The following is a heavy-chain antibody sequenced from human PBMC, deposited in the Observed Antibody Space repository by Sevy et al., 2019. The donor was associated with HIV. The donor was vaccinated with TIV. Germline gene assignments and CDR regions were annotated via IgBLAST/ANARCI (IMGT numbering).Heavy chain of an antibody. CDR2: IHTDGSSS. CDR1: GFTFRNYW. D-gene: IGHD3-3*01. J-gene: IGHJ4*02. CDR3: ARAGIGDFWSGYYGIDH. Sequence: GGSLRLSCAASGFTFRNYWMHWVRQAPGKGLVSVSYIHTDGSSSHYAYYVKGRFTISRDNAQNTLYLQMNSLRAEDTAVYYCARAGIGDFWSGYYGIDHWGQGTLVTVSS. V-gene: IGHV3-74*01.